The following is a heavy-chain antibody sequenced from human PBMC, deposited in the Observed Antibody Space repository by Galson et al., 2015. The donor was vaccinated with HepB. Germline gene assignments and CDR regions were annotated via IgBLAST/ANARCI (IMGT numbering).Heavy chain of an antibody. CDR3: ARDHSGNYYYDY. CDR1: GYTFTNYY. V-gene: IGHV1-46*01. J-gene: IGHJ4*02. D-gene: IGHD1-26*01. Sequence: SVKVSCKASGYTFTNYYLHWVRQAPGQGLEWLGIINPSGGSTSYAQKFQGRVTMTRDTSTSTVFMELSSLRSEDTAVYYCARDHSGNYYYDYWGQGTLVTVST. CDR2: INPSGGST.